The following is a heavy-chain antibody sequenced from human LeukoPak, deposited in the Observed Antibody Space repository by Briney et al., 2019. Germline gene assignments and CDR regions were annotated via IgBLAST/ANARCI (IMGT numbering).Heavy chain of an antibody. D-gene: IGHD2-2*01. CDR2: IIPIFGTA. Sequence: SVKVSCKASGGTFSSYAISWVRQAPGQGLEWMGGIIPIFGTANYAQKFQGRVTITTDESTSTAYMELSSLRSEDTAVYYCARDIVVVPAASLGFDPWSQGTLVTVSS. J-gene: IGHJ5*02. V-gene: IGHV1-69*05. CDR1: GGTFSSYA. CDR3: ARDIVVVPAASLGFDP.